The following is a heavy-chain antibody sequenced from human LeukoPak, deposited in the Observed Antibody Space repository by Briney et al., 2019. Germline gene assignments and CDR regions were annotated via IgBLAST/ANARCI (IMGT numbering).Heavy chain of an antibody. J-gene: IGHJ4*02. V-gene: IGHV1-2*02. CDR3: ARDREDILTGYDY. D-gene: IGHD3-9*01. CDR1: GYTFTGYY. Sequence: GASVKVSCKASGYTFTGYYMHWVRQAPGQGLEWMGWINPNNGGTNYAQKFQGRVTLTRDTSISTAYMELSRLRSDDAAVYYCARDREDILTGYDYWGQGTLVTVSS. CDR2: INPNNGGT.